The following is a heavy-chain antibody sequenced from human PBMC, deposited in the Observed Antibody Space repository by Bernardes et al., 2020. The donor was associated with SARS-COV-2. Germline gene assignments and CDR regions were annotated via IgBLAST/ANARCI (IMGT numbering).Heavy chain of an antibody. CDR3: ARDLDRLYSGSRTDAFDI. Sequence: ASVKVSCKASGYTLSDYYMHWVRQAPGQGLEWMGWINPHSGGTNYAQKFQGRVTVTRDTSISTAYMELSRLTSYDTAVYYCARDLDRLYSGSRTDAFDIWGQGTMVTVSS. V-gene: IGHV1-2*02. CDR1: GYTLSDYY. D-gene: IGHD1-26*01. J-gene: IGHJ3*02. CDR2: INPHSGGT.